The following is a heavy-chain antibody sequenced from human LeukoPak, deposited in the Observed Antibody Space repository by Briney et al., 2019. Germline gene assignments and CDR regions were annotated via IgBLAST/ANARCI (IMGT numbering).Heavy chain of an antibody. Sequence: GGSLRLSCAASGFTFSHYWMSWVRQAPGKALERVSAISGSGGSTYYADPVKGRFTISRDNSKNTLYLQMNSLRAEDTAVYYCAKEFTSSGSYTNYFDYWGQGTLVTVSS. CDR1: GFTFSHYW. D-gene: IGHD1-26*01. CDR3: AKEFTSSGSYTNYFDY. V-gene: IGHV3-23*01. J-gene: IGHJ4*02. CDR2: ISGSGGST.